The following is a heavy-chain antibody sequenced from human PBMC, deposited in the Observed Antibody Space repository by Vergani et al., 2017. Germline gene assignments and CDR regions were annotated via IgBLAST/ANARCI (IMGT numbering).Heavy chain of an antibody. J-gene: IGHJ6*02. D-gene: IGHD5-12*01. Sequence: EVQLLESGGDLVQPGGSLRLSCAASGFTFNHYAMNWVRQAPGKGLEWVSGISGSGGSTYNAGSVKGRFTISRDSSKNTLYLQMKSLSAGDTAVYYCAKANPRNSGYDYLYYYHAMDVWGQGTTVTVSS. CDR1: GFTFNHYA. CDR2: ISGSGGST. CDR3: AKANPRNSGYDYLYYYHAMDV. V-gene: IGHV3-23*01.